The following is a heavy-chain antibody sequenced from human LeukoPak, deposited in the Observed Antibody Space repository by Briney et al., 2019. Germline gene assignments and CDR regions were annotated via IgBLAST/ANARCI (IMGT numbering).Heavy chain of an antibody. J-gene: IGHJ4*02. D-gene: IGHD1-26*01. CDR2: ISGSGDDT. CDR3: ATSPLYSGRDYRDLLDY. Sequence: GGSLRLSCAASGFTFSSYAMSWVRRAPGKGLEWVSLISGSGDDTYYADSVKGRFTISRDNSRNTLFLEMNSLRAEDTAVYYCATSPLYSGRDYRDLLDYWGQGTLVTVSS. V-gene: IGHV3-23*01. CDR1: GFTFSSYA.